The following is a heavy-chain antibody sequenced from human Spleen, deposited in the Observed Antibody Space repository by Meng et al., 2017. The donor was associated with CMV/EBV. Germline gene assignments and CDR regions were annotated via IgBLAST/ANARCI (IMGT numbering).Heavy chain of an antibody. CDR2: ISSSGSTI. CDR1: GFTFSSYE. CDR3: ATDKRPYYDFWSGHVSGYGMDV. Sequence: GESLKISCAASGFTFSSYEMNWVRQAPGKGLEWVSYISSSGSTIYYADSVKGRFTISRDNAKNSLYLQMNSLRAEDTAVYYCATDKRPYYDFWSGHVSGYGMDVWGQGTTVTVSS. J-gene: IGHJ6*02. V-gene: IGHV3-48*03. D-gene: IGHD3-3*01.